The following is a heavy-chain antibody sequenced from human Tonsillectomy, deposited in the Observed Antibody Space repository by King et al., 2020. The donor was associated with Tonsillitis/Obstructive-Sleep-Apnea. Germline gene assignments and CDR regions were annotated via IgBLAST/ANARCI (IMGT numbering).Heavy chain of an antibody. CDR2: ISYDGSNK. V-gene: IGHV3-30*18. CDR1: GFTFSSYG. D-gene: IGHD2-2*01. Sequence: VQLVESGGGVVQPGRSLRLSCAASGFTFSSYGMHWVRQAPGKGLEWVAVISYDGSNKYYADSVKGRFTISRDNSKNTLYLQMNSLRAEDKAVYYCAKWGDIVQVPAANEPSPSDAFDIWGQGTMVTVSS. CDR3: AKWGDIVQVPAANEPSPSDAFDI. J-gene: IGHJ3*02.